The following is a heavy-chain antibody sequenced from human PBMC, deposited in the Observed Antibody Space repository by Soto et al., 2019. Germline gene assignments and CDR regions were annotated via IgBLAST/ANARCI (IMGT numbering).Heavy chain of an antibody. CDR2: IYYSGST. V-gene: IGHV4-59*01. CDR3: ASSYYYDPSGPYFFDY. Sequence: SETLSLTCTVSGGSISSYYWSWIRQPPGKGLECIGYIYYSGSTNYNPPLQSRVTISVDTSKSQFSLKLSSVTAADTAFYYCASSYYYDPSGPYFFDYWGQGTLVTVSS. D-gene: IGHD3-22*01. J-gene: IGHJ4*02. CDR1: GGSISSYY.